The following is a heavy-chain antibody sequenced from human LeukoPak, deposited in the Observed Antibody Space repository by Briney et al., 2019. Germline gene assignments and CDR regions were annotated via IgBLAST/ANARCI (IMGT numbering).Heavy chain of an antibody. V-gene: IGHV4-39*07. Sequence: SETLSLTCIVSGVSIRSGDYYWGWIRQPPGKSLEWIGCMSSGGSFFYNPSLENRVTITVDTSKNHFSLRLTSVTAADTAIYYCARDQSSGWYRGSHYFDYWGQGTLVTVSS. CDR1: GVSIRSGDYY. J-gene: IGHJ4*02. CDR3: ARDQSSGWYRGSHYFDY. CDR2: MSSGGSF. D-gene: IGHD6-19*01.